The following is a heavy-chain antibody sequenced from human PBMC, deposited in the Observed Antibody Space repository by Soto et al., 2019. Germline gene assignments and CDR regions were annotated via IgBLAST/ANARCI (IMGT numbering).Heavy chain of an antibody. CDR1: VHSISSGAYY. Sequence: TLSVTSSDPVHSISSGAYYCRSFRQPPGKGLEWIGYIYHTGSTYYNASLKSRVIISADTSKNQFSLKLSSVTAADTAVYYCARASVGVSLDYWGQVTLFTVSS. D-gene: IGHD3-22*01. CDR3: ARASVGVSLDY. CDR2: IYHTGST. J-gene: IGHJ4*02. V-gene: IGHV4-30-4*01.